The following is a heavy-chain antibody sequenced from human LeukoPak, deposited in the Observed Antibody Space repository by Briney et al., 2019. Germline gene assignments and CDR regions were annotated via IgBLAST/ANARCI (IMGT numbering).Heavy chain of an antibody. Sequence: ASVKVSCKASGYTFTSYAMHWVRQAPGQRLEWMGWINAGNGNTKYSQKFQGRVTITRDTSASTAYMELSSLRSEDTAVYYCIHSASIYYYDSSGYFDYWGQGTLVTVSS. J-gene: IGHJ4*02. CDR3: IHSASIYYYDSSGYFDY. CDR2: INAGNGNT. CDR1: GYTFTSYA. D-gene: IGHD3-22*01. V-gene: IGHV1-3*01.